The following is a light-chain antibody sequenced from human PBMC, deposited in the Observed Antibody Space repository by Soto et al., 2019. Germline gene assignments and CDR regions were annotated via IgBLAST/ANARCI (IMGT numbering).Light chain of an antibody. CDR1: SGDVGGYNY. J-gene: IGLJ1*01. Sequence: QSVLTQPASVSGSPGQSITISCTGTSGDVGGYNYVSWYQQLPGKAPKLMIYEVSNRPSGVSTRFSGYKSGNTASLTISGLRPEDEADYYCNSYTTTSTPYVFGTGTKVTVL. CDR3: NSYTTTSTPYV. CDR2: EVS. V-gene: IGLV2-14*01.